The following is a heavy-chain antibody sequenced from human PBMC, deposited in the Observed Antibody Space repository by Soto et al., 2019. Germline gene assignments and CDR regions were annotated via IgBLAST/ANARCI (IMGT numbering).Heavy chain of an antibody. J-gene: IGHJ6*03. CDR3: ARDRYCSSTSCSYYYYYYMDV. CDR1: GYTLTELS. Sequence: ASVKVSCKVSGYTLTELSMHWVRQAPGQGLEWMGIINPSGGSTSYAQKFQGRVTMTRDTSTSTVYMELSSLRSEDTAVYYCARDRYCSSTSCSYYYYYYMDVWGKGTTVTVSS. CDR2: INPSGGST. V-gene: IGHV1-46*03. D-gene: IGHD2-2*01.